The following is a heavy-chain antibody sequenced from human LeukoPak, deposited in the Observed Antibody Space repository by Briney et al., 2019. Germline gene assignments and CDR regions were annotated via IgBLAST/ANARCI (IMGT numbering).Heavy chain of an antibody. Sequence: GGSLRLSCAASGFTFNSYWMSWVRQAPGKGLEWVANIKQDGSEKYYVDSVKGRFTISRDNAKNSLYLQMNSLRAEDTAVYYCARDGVAGYSYGYGYWGQGTLVTVSS. J-gene: IGHJ4*02. CDR1: GFTFNSYW. V-gene: IGHV3-7*01. CDR2: IKQDGSEK. CDR3: ARDGVAGYSYGYGY. D-gene: IGHD5-18*01.